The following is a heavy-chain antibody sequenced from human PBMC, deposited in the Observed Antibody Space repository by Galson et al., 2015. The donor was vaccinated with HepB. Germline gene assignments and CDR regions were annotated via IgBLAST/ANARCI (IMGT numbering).Heavy chain of an antibody. D-gene: IGHD3-22*01. CDR3: VRARSGLWLVFPS. CDR1: EVTLSNNA. V-gene: IGHV3-30-3*01. Sequence: SLRLSCAVSEVTLSNNAFHWVRQAPGKGLEWVAVTSYDGTNKYYADSVKGRFTISRDTSKNTLFLQMNSLRAEDTAMYHCVRARSGLWLVFPSWGQGTLVTVSS. CDR2: TSYDGTNK. J-gene: IGHJ5*02.